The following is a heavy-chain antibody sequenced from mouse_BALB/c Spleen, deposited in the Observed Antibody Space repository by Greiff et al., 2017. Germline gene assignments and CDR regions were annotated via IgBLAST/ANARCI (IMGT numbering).Heavy chain of an antibody. CDR1: GFSLTSYG. CDR3: ARNGVYYDYDERAMDY. J-gene: IGHJ4*01. CDR2: IWSGGST. V-gene: IGHV2-2*02. Sequence: QVQLQQSGPGLVQPSQSLSITCTVSGFSLTSYGVHWVRQSPGKGLEWLGVIWSGGSTDYNAAFISRLSISKDNSKSQVFFKMNSLQANDTAIYYCARNGVYYDYDERAMDYWGQGTSVTVSS. D-gene: IGHD2-4*01.